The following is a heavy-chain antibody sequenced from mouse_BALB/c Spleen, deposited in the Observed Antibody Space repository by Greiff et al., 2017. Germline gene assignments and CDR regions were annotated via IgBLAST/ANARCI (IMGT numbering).Heavy chain of an antibody. D-gene: IGHD2-13*01. CDR2: IWSGGIT. Sequence: VQLQQSGPGLVQPSQSLSITCTVSGFSLTSYGVHWVRQSPGKGLEWLGVIWSGGITDYNAAFISRLSISKDNSKSQVFFKMNSLQANDTAIYYCARNSGDYSKYAMDYWGQGTSVTVSS. CDR1: GFSLTSYG. V-gene: IGHV2-2*02. CDR3: ARNSGDYSKYAMDY. J-gene: IGHJ4*01.